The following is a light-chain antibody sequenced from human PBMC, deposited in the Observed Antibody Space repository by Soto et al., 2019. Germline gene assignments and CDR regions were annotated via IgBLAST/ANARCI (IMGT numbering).Light chain of an antibody. V-gene: IGLV2-14*03. CDR1: SGDVGGYNY. CDR2: EIS. Sequence: QSALTQPASMSGSPGQSITISCTGTSGDVGGYNYVSWYQQHPGKAPKLMIYEISNRPSGVSNRFSGSKSGNTASLTISGLQAEDEAEYYCCSYASSSTLYVFGTGTKVTVL. J-gene: IGLJ1*01. CDR3: CSYASSSTLYV.